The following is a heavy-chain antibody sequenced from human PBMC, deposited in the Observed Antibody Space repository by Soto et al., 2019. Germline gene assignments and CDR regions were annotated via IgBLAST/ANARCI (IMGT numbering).Heavy chain of an antibody. Sequence: GESLKISCNGSGYSFTIYWISWVRQMPGKGLEWMGRIDPSDSYTNYSPSFQGHVTVSADKSISTAYLQWSSLKASDTAMYYCARHPSIAARPRYYYYGMDVWGQGTTVTVSS. CDR2: IDPSDSYT. D-gene: IGHD6-6*01. CDR1: GYSFTIYW. J-gene: IGHJ6*02. CDR3: ARHPSIAARPRYYYYGMDV. V-gene: IGHV5-10-1*01.